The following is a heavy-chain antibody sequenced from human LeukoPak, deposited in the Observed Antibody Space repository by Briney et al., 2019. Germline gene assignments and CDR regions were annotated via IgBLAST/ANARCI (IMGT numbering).Heavy chain of an antibody. J-gene: IGHJ4*02. Sequence: EASVKVSCKASGYTFTSYGISWVRQAPGQGLEWMGWISAYNGNTNYAQKLQGRVTMTRDTSTSTVYMELSSLRSEDTAVYYCARDHYHKIHSVMVTAPDYWGQGTLVIVSS. CDR2: ISAYNGNT. V-gene: IGHV1-18*01. CDR3: ARDHYHKIHSVMVTAPDY. D-gene: IGHD2-21*02. CDR1: GYTFTSYG.